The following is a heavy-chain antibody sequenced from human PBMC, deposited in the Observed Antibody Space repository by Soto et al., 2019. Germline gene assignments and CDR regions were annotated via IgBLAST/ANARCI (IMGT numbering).Heavy chain of an antibody. CDR3: TRPPLLRYFASYGMDV. J-gene: IGHJ6*02. V-gene: IGHV3-73*02. D-gene: IGHD3-9*01. Sequence: EVQLVESGGGLVQPGGSLKLSCAASGFTFSGSAMHWVRQASGKGLEWVGRIRSKANSYATAYAASVKGRFTISRDDSKNTAYLQMNSLKTEDTAVYYCTRPPLLRYFASYGMDVWGQGTTVTVSS. CDR2: IRSKANSYAT. CDR1: GFTFSGSA.